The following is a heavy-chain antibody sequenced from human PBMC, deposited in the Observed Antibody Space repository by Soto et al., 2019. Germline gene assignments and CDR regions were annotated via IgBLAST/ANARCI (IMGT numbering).Heavy chain of an antibody. CDR3: AKLGVIGEFLSY. CDR2: ISGSGGGGTT. CDR1: GFTFSDSA. J-gene: IGHJ4*02. Sequence: EVQLLESGGGLAQPGGSLRLSCAASGFTFSDSAMSWVRQAPGKGLEWVSGISGSGGGGTTYYADSVKGRFTISRDNSQTTLYLQMNSLRAEDTAVYYCAKLGVIGEFLSYWGQGTLVTVSS. V-gene: IGHV3-23*01. D-gene: IGHD3-16*01.